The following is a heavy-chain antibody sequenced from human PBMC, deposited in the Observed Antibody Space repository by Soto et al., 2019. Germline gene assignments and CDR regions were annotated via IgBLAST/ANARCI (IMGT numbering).Heavy chain of an antibody. J-gene: IGHJ6*02. CDR2: IIPLFGTT. V-gene: IGHV1-69*05. D-gene: IGHD3-10*01. Sequence: SVKVSCKASGDTFKNCVISCVLQAPGQGLEWMGGIIPLFGTTDFAQRFQGRLTITTDESTTTAYMELSRLRSEDTATYYCAAELGFGKLSVVWGQGTTVTVSS. CDR3: AAELGFGKLSVV. CDR1: GDTFKNCV.